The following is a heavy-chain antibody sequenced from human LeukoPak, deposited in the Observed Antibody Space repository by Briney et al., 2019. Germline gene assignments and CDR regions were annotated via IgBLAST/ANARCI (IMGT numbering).Heavy chain of an antibody. J-gene: IGHJ3*01. V-gene: IGHV4-31*03. Sequence: PSETLSLTCTVSGGALSSGGYYWTWIRQHPGKGLEWLAYIYYVGNTYYNPSLESRLSISADTSKNHFSLNLSSVTAADTAIYYRARFSTRLTGERIGAFDLWGQGTMVTVSS. CDR2: IYYVGNT. D-gene: IGHD7-27*01. CDR3: ARFSTRLTGERIGAFDL. CDR1: GGALSSGGYY.